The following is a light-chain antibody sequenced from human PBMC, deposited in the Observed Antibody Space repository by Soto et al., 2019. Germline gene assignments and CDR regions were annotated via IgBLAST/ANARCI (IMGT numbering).Light chain of an antibody. J-gene: IGLJ2*01. CDR2: GNS. CDR3: QSYDSSLSGNVV. CDR1: SSNIGAGYD. Sequence: QSVLTQPPSVSGAPGQRVTISCTGSSSNIGAGYDVHWYQQLPGTAPKLLIYGNSNRPSGVPDRFSGSKSGTSASLAITGFQAEDEADYYCQSYDSSLSGNVVFGGGTKVTVL. V-gene: IGLV1-40*01.